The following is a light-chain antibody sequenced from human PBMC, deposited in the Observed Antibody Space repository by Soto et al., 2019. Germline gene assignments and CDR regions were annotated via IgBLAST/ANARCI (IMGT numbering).Light chain of an antibody. CDR3: QQYGQSSRT. CDR1: QSVSSTY. Sequence: EIWLTPSPGTPALSSVERAPLFWRASQSVSSTYLAWYQQKPGQAPRLLIYGASNRATGIPDRFSGSGSGTDFTLTISRLEPEDSAVYYCQQYGQSSRTFGRGTKVDIK. CDR2: GAS. V-gene: IGKV3-20*01. J-gene: IGKJ1*01.